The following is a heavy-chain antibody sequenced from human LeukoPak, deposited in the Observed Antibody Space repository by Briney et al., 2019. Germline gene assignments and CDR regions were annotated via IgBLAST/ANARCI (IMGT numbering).Heavy chain of an antibody. CDR1: GFTFSSYA. CDR2: ISGSGGST. D-gene: IGHD3-10*01. CDR3: ARVGGMYYYGSGSAYYFDY. V-gene: IGHV3-23*01. Sequence: GGSLRLSCAASGFTFSSYAMSWVRQAPGKGLEWVSAISGSGGSTYYADSVTGRFTISRDNAKNSLYLPMNSLRAEDTALYYCARVGGMYYYGSGSAYYFDYWGQGTLVIVSS. J-gene: IGHJ4*02.